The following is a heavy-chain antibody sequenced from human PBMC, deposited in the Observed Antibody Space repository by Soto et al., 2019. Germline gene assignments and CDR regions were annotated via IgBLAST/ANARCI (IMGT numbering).Heavy chain of an antibody. J-gene: IGHJ3*02. CDR3: ARLFYYYDSGDI. CDR1: RYAFTSYY. Sequence: ASVKVSCKESRYAFTSYYMHWVRQAPGQGLEWMGIINPSGGSTSYAQKFQGRVTMTRDTSTSTVYMELSSLRSEDTAVYYCARLFYYYDSGDIWGQGTMVPVSS. CDR2: INPSGGST. D-gene: IGHD3-22*01. V-gene: IGHV1-46*01.